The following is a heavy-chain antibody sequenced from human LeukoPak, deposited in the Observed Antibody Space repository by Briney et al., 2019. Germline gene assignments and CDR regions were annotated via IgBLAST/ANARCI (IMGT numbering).Heavy chain of an antibody. D-gene: IGHD2-2*01. V-gene: IGHV3-49*04. CDR1: GFTFGDYA. Sequence: GGSLRLSCTASGFTFGDYAMSWVRQAPGKGLEWVGFIRSKAYGGTTEYAASVKGRFIISRDDSKSIAYLQMNSLKIEDTAVYYCSRHCSSTSCYDEDSDWGQGTLVTVSS. CDR2: IRSKAYGGTT. CDR3: SRHCSSTSCYDEDSD. J-gene: IGHJ4*02.